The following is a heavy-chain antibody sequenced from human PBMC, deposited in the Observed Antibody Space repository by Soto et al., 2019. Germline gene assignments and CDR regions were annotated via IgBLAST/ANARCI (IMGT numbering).Heavy chain of an antibody. J-gene: IGHJ6*03. V-gene: IGHV4-39*01. CDR1: GGSISSSSYY. CDR2: IYYSGST. Sequence: QLQLQESGPGLVKPSETLSLTCTVSGGSISSSSYYWGWIHQPPGKGLEWIGSIYYSGSTYYNQSLKSRVTISVDTSKNQFSLKLSSVTAADTAVYYCARLPSTPSYYYYYYMDVWGKGTTVTVSS. CDR3: ARLPSTPSYYYYYYMDV.